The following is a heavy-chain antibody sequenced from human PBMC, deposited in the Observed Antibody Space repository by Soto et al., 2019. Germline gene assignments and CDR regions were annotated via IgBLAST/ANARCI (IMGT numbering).Heavy chain of an antibody. CDR2: IYWDDEK. J-gene: IGHJ5*01. V-gene: IGHV2-70*01. D-gene: IGHD3-16*01. CDR3: ARIRCYVCTSWLDS. Sequence: SGPTLVNNPQTLTMTCAFSGFSLSTAGFFVQCIRHPPGKALDWLALIYWDDEKYYSTSLSSRLTLSKDTSKNQVVLTLTNMANECTATDECARIRCYVCTSWLDSWGQGTLVNVSS. CDR1: GFSLSTAGFF.